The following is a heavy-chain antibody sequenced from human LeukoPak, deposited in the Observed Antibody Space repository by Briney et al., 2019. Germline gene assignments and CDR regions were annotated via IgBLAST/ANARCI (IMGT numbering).Heavy chain of an antibody. J-gene: IGHJ6*03. CDR2: ISSSSSYI. D-gene: IGHD3-3*01. V-gene: IGHV3-21*01. CDR3: ARDAYDFWSGYYYYYMDV. Sequence: GGSLRLSCAASGFTFSSYSMNWVRQAPGKGLEWVSSISSSSSYIYYVDSVKGRFTISRDNAKNSLYLQMNSLRAEDTAVYYCARDAYDFWSGYYYYYMDVWGKGTTVTVSS. CDR1: GFTFSSYS.